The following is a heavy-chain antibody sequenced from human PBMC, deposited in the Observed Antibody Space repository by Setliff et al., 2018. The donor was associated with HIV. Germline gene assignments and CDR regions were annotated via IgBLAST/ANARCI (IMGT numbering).Heavy chain of an antibody. V-gene: IGHV5-51*01. J-gene: IGHJ5*02. CDR3: ARRLYSSEAFDP. CDR1: GYRFADYW. Sequence: GESLKISCKGSGYRFADYWIGWVRQMPGKGLEWMGVIYPGDSDTRYNPSFQGQVAISADKSTSTAYLQWSSLKASDTAMYYCARRLYSSEAFDPWGQGALVTVSS. CDR2: IYPGDSDT. D-gene: IGHD6-25*01.